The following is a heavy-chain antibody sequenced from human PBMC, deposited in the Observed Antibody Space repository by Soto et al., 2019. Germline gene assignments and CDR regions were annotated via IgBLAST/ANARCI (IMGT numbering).Heavy chain of an antibody. Sequence: PSETLSLTCAVYGGSFSGYYWSWIRQPPGKGLEWIGEINHSGSTNYNPSLKSRVTISVDTSKNQFSLKLSSVTAADTAVYYCARGYYYGSGSYCFIDYWGQGTLVTVSS. CDR2: INHSGST. J-gene: IGHJ4*02. V-gene: IGHV4-34*01. D-gene: IGHD3-10*01. CDR3: ARGYYYGSGSYCFIDY. CDR1: GGSFSGYY.